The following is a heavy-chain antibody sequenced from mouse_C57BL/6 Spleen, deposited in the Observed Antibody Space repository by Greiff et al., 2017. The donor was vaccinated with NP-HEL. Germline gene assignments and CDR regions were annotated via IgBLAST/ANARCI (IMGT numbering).Heavy chain of an antibody. CDR1: GYTFTDYE. CDR2: IDPETGGT. CDR3: THYGSSYGYFDV. D-gene: IGHD1-1*01. Sequence: QVQLQQSGAELVRPGASVTLSCKASGYTFTDYEMHWVKQTPVHGLEWIGAIDPETGGTAYNQKFKGTAILTADQSSSTAYMELRSLTSEGSAVYYCTHYGSSYGYFDVWGTGTTVTVSS. J-gene: IGHJ1*03. V-gene: IGHV1-15*01.